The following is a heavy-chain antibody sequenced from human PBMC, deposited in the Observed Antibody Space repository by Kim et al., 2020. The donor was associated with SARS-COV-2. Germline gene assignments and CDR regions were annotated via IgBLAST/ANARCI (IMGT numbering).Heavy chain of an antibody. CDR1: GFTFSSYS. CDR2: ISSSSSYI. D-gene: IGHD6-19*01. J-gene: IGHJ6*02. CDR3: ARDGDSSGWLYYYYGMDV. V-gene: IGHV3-21*01. Sequence: GSLRLSRAASGFTFSSYSMNWVRQAPGKGLEWVSSISSSSSYIYYADSVKGRFTISRDNAKNSLYLQMNSLRAEDTAVYYCARDGDSSGWLYYYYGMDVWGQGTTVTVSS.